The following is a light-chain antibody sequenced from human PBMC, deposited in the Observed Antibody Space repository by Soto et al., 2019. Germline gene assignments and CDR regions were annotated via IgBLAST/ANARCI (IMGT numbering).Light chain of an antibody. CDR2: GAS. CDR3: QQYGSSPLT. CDR1: QSVSSSY. V-gene: IGKV3-20*01. J-gene: IGKJ4*01. Sequence: EIVLTQSPGILSLSPGERATLSCRASQSVSSSYLAWYQQKPGQAPRLLIYGASSRATGIPDRFSGSGSETDFTLTISRLEPEDFAVYYCQQYGSSPLTFGGGTKVDIK.